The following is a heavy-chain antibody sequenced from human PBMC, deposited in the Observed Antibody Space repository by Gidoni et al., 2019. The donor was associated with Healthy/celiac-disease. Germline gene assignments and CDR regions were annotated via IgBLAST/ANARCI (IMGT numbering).Heavy chain of an antibody. D-gene: IGHD1-26*01. CDR3: ARDFLTVGPFDY. V-gene: IGHV3-30*01. Sequence: SSYAMHWVRQAPGKGLEWVAVISYDGSNKYYADSVKGRFTISRDNSKNTRYLQMNSLRAEDTAVYYGARDFLTVGPFDYWGQGTLVTVSS. CDR2: ISYDGSNK. CDR1: SSYA. J-gene: IGHJ4*02.